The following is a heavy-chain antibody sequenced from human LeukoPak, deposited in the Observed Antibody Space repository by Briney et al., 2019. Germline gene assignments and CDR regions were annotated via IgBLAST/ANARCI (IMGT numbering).Heavy chain of an antibody. V-gene: IGHV3-11*01. Sequence: GGSLRLSCAASGFTFSDYYMSWIRQAPGKGLEWVSYISSSGGTIYYADSVKGRFTISRDNAKNSLYLQMNSLRAEDTAVYYCARDLLSMVRGAPYVWGQGTTVTVSS. D-gene: IGHD3-10*01. J-gene: IGHJ6*02. CDR1: GFTFSDYY. CDR3: ARDLLSMVRGAPYV. CDR2: ISSSGGTI.